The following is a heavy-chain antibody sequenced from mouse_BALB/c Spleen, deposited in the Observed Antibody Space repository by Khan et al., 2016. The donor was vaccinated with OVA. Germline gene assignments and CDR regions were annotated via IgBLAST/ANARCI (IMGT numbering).Heavy chain of an antibody. CDR1: GYTFTTAG. D-gene: IGHD2-14*01. J-gene: IGHJ4*01. CDR3: ARGVASFYRNDGGAMDY. Sequence: QIQLVQSGPELKKPGETVRISCKASGYTFTTAGMQWVQKMPGKGLKWIGWINTHSGVPKYAEDFKGRFAFSLETSASIGYLQITNLKNEDTGTYFDARGVASFYRNDGGAMDYWGQGTSVTVSS. CDR2: INTHSGVP. V-gene: IGHV9-4*02.